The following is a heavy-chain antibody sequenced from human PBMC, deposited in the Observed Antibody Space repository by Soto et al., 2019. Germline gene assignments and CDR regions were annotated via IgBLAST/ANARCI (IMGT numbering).Heavy chain of an antibody. V-gene: IGHV4-59*01. CDR3: ARVEMATIRLDP. CDR2: IYYSGST. Sequence: SETLSLTCTVSGGSISSYYWSWIRQPPGKGLEWIGYIYYSGSTNYNPSLKSRVTISVDTSKNQFSLKLSSVTAADTAVYYCARVEMATIRLDPWGQGTLVTVSS. J-gene: IGHJ5*02. CDR1: GGSISSYY. D-gene: IGHD5-12*01.